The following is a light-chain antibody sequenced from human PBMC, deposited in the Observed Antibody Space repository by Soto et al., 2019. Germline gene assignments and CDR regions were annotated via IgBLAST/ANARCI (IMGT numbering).Light chain of an antibody. CDR3: AAWDGSLNGYV. CDR1: SSNIGSNT. CDR2: ANN. Sequence: QSVLTQPPSASGTPGQRVTISCSGSSSNIGSNTVNWYQQLPGTAPKLLIHANNQRPSGVPDRFSGSKSGTSASLAISWLQSEEADYYCAAWDGSLNGYVFGTGTKVTLL. V-gene: IGLV1-44*01. J-gene: IGLJ1*01.